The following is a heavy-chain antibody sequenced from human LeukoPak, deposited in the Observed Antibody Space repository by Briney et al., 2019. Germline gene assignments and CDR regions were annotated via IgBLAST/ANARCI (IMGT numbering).Heavy chain of an antibody. J-gene: IGHJ4*02. V-gene: IGHV1-46*01. Sequence: ASVFVSCKASGYTFTSXXXXXXXXAPGQGVXXXGIINSXAASTTYTTKLQGRXTMTRDTSTSTVYMELSSLRAEDTAVYYCARGGLQLLAPLDYWGQGTLFTVSS. CDR2: INSXAAST. D-gene: IGHD5-18*01. CDR1: GYTFTSXX. CDR3: ARGGLQLLAPLDY.